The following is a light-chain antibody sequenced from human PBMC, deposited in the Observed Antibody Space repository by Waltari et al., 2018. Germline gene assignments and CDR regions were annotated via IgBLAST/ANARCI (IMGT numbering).Light chain of an antibody. CDR3: NSYKSDSSGV. Sequence: QPALTQPASVSGPPGQSITISCTGTRSDIGSYNYVSWYQQHPAKAPKLLIYDVNKRPSGVSDRFSGSKSANTASLTISGLRAEDEADYYCNSYKSDSSGVFGGGTRLTVL. J-gene: IGLJ3*02. CDR1: RSDIGSYNY. V-gene: IGLV2-14*03. CDR2: DVN.